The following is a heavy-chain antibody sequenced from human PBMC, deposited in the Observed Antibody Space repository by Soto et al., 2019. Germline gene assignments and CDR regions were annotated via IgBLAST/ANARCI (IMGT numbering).Heavy chain of an antibody. CDR1: GGSISIYY. CDR3: ASSAGRKNWYFDL. V-gene: IGHV4-59*01. J-gene: IGHJ2*01. Sequence: SETLSLTCTVSGGSISIYYWSWIRQPPGKGLEWIGYIYYSGSTNYNPSLKSRVTISVDTSKNQFSLKLSSVTAADTAVYYCASSAGRKNWYFDLWGRGTLVTVSS. CDR2: IYYSGST. D-gene: IGHD3-10*01.